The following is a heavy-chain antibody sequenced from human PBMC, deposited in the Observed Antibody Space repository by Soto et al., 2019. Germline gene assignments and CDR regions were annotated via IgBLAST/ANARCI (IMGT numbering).Heavy chain of an antibody. CDR2: ISWNSGSI. CDR1: GFTFDDYA. V-gene: IGHV3-9*01. J-gene: IGHJ4*02. CDR3: AKDRFATVTTDYFDY. D-gene: IGHD4-17*01. Sequence: PGGSLRLSCAASGFTFDDYAMHWVRQAPGKGLEWVSGISWNSGSIGYADSVKGRFTISRDNAKNSLYLQMNSLRAEDTALYYCAKDRFATVTTDYFDYWGQGTLVT.